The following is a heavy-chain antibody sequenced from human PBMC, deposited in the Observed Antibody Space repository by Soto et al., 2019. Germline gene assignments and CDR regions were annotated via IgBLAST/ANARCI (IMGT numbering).Heavy chain of an antibody. J-gene: IGHJ3*02. D-gene: IGHD2-21*01. V-gene: IGHV4-31*03. CDR2: IYYSGST. CDR3: ARVVTDAFDI. CDR1: GGSINSGGYS. Sequence: QVQLQESGPGLVKPSQTLSLTCTVSGGSINSGGYSWSWIRQHPGKGPEWIGYIYYSGSTYYTPSLKSRVTISVDTSKNQFSLKLSSVTAADTAVYYCARVVTDAFDIWGQGTMVTVSS.